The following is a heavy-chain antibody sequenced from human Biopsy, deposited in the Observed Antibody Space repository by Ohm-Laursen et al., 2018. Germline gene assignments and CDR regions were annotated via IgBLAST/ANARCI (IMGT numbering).Heavy chain of an antibody. CDR2: INPNNGAT. D-gene: IGHD3-22*01. CDR1: GYTFTGYY. V-gene: IGHV1-2*02. Sequence: ASVKVSCKTSGYTFTGYYVHRVRQAPGQGLDWMGWINPNNGATDYAQKFQGRVTMTRDTSISTAYVDLSSLRSDDTAVYYCTRGGYYYDSLAYYYWFDPWDQGTLVTVSS. J-gene: IGHJ5*02. CDR3: TRGGYYYDSLAYYYWFDP.